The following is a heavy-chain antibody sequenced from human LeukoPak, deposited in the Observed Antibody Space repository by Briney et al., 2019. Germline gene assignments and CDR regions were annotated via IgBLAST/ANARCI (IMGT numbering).Heavy chain of an antibody. V-gene: IGHV3-33*01. D-gene: IGHD1-26*01. Sequence: PGGSLRLSCEAAGFAFSSYSMHWVRQAPGKGLEWVAAIWPDGSNKYYANSVKGRFTISRDNSKNTLYLQMNSLRAEDTAVYYCASTRNSGSSPPDLDYWGQGTLVTVSS. J-gene: IGHJ4*02. CDR2: IWPDGSNK. CDR3: ASTRNSGSSPPDLDY. CDR1: GFAFSSYS.